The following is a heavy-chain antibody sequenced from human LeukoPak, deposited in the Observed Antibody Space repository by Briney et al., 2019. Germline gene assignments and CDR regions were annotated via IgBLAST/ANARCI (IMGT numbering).Heavy chain of an antibody. J-gene: IGHJ6*03. V-gene: IGHV3-48*04. CDR1: GFTFSSYA. CDR2: ISATGGTI. Sequence: GGSLRLSCAASGFTFSSYAMSWVRQAPGKGLEWVSYISATGGTIYYADSVKVRLTISRDNAKNSLYLQMNSLRVEDTAVYYCARDDGTLPYYYMDVWGKGTTVTVSS. CDR3: ARDDGTLPYYYMDV.